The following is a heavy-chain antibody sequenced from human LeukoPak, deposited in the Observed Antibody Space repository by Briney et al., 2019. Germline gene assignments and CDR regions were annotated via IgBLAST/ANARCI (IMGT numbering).Heavy chain of an antibody. V-gene: IGHV1-18*01. D-gene: IGHD1-26*01. CDR2: ISAYNGNT. CDR1: GYTFTSYG. J-gene: IGHJ4*02. CDR3: ARELFAGSYQPPGDY. Sequence: EASVKVSCKASGYTFTSYGISWVRQAPGQGLEWMGWISAYNGNTNYAQKLQGRVTMTTDTSTSTAYMELRSLRSDDTAVYYCARELFAGSYQPPGDYWGQGTLVTVSS.